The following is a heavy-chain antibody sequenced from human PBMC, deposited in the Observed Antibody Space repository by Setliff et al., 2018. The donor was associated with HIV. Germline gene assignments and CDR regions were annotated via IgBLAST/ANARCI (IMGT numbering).Heavy chain of an antibody. D-gene: IGHD3-9*01. V-gene: IGHV4-34*01. CDR3: ARVEGSGDWLLGYYYYYGMDV. J-gene: IGHJ6*02. CDR2: INHSGST. CDR1: GGSFNGYS. Sequence: SETLSLTCAVYGGSFNGYSWTWIRQPPGKGLEWIGGINHSGSTNYNPSLKSRVTISVDTSKNQLSLKLRSVTAADTAVYYCARVEGSGDWLLGYYYYYGMDVWGQGTTVTVSS.